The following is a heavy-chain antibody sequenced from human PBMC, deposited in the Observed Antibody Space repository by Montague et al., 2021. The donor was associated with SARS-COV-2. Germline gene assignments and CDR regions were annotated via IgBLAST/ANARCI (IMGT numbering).Heavy chain of an antibody. V-gene: IGHV3-21*01. Sequence: SLRLSCAASGFTFSSYSMSWVRQAPGKGLEWVSSISSSSSYIYYADSVKGRFTISRDNAKNSLYLQMNSLRAEDTAVYYCARDLGYDYVWGSYRHLDNWGQGTLVTVSS. CDR3: ARDLGYDYVWGSYRHLDN. CDR2: ISSSSSYI. CDR1: GFTFSSYS. D-gene: IGHD3-16*02. J-gene: IGHJ4*02.